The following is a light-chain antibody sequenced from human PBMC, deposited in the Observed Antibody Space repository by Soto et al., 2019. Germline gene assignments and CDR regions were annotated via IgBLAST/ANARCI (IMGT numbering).Light chain of an antibody. Sequence: DIQLTQSPSVLSASVGDTVTITCRASQALSNYLAWYQQKPGKAPDLLIYSASTLQSGVPSRFSGSRSETEFSLTIRALQPEDFATYYCQQLSRYPLTFGGGTKVDIK. V-gene: IGKV1-9*01. J-gene: IGKJ4*01. CDR3: QQLSRYPLT. CDR2: SAS. CDR1: QALSNY.